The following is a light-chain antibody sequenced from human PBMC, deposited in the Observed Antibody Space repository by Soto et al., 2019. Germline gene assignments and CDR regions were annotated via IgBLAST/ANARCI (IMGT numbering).Light chain of an antibody. J-gene: IGLJ2*01. Sequence: QAVVTQPPSVTGAPGQRVTISCTGSNSSIGAGYDVHWYQQFSGKAPKLLIYAYTDRPSGVPDRLSGSTSGTSASLAITGLQPADEADYYYQSYDSSCSALIFGVGTKLTVL. CDR3: QSYDSSCSALI. CDR2: AYT. V-gene: IGLV1-40*01. CDR1: NSSIGAGYD.